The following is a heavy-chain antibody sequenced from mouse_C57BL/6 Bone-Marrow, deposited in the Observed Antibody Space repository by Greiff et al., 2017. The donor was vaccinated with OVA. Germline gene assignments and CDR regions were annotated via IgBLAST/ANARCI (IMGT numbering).Heavy chain of an antibody. D-gene: IGHD2-13*01. V-gene: IGHV1-26*01. Sequence: EVQLQQSGPELVKPGASVKISCKASGYTFTDYYMNWVKQSHGKSLEWIGDINPNNGGTSYNQKFKGKATLTVDKSSSTAYMELRSLTSEDSAVYYCAVTTPGFHWYFDVWGTGTTVTVSS. CDR3: AVTTPGFHWYFDV. CDR1: GYTFTDYY. J-gene: IGHJ1*03. CDR2: INPNNGGT.